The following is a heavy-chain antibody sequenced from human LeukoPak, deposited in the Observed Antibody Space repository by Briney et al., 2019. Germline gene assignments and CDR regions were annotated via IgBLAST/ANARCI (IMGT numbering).Heavy chain of an antibody. CDR2: INPNSGGT. Sequence: ASVKVSCKASGYTFTGYYMHWVRQAPGRGLEWMGWINPNSGGTNYAQKFQGRVTMTRDTSISTAYMELSRLRSDDTAVYYCARDPSVVVAATPPDYWGQGTLVTVSS. J-gene: IGHJ4*02. CDR1: GYTFTGYY. V-gene: IGHV1-2*02. CDR3: ARDPSVVVAATPPDY. D-gene: IGHD2-15*01.